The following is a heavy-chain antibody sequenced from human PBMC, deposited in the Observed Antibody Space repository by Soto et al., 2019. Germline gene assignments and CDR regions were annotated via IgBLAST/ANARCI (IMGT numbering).Heavy chain of an antibody. CDR3: ASGPGILGGYDTIDS. CDR2: ISAYNGNT. CDR1: GYSSTTYG. Sequence: GASVNVSCKASGYSSTTYGISWVRQAPGQGLEWMGWISAYNGNTIAAQSVQDRVTLTTDTSTGTSHMELRSLRSDDTAVYYCASGPGILGGYDTIDSWGQGTLVTVSS. J-gene: IGHJ4*02. D-gene: IGHD5-12*01. V-gene: IGHV1-18*01.